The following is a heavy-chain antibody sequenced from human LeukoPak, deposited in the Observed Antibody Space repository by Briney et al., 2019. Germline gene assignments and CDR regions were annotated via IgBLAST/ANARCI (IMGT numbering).Heavy chain of an antibody. CDR3: ARAYGSDIVVVPADVKNWLDP. J-gene: IGHJ5*02. Sequence: SETLSLTCAVYGGSFSGYYWSWIRQPPGKGLEWIGEINHSGSTNYNPSLKSRVTISVDTSKNQFSLKLSSVTAADTAVYYCARAYGSDIVVVPADVKNWLDPWGQGTLVTVSS. D-gene: IGHD2-2*01. CDR2: INHSGST. V-gene: IGHV4-34*01. CDR1: GGSFSGYY.